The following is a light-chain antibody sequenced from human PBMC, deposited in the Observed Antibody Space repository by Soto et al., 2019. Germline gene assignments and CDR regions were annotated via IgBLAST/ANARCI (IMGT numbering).Light chain of an antibody. CDR1: NSNIGSNT. Sequence: QSVLTQPPSASGTPGQRVTFSCSGSNSNIGSNTVNWYQQLPGTAPKLLIYSNNQRPSGVPDRFSGSKSGTSASLAISGLQSEDEAAYYCAAWDDSLNGYVFGTGTKLTVL. CDR2: SNN. J-gene: IGLJ1*01. V-gene: IGLV1-44*01. CDR3: AAWDDSLNGYV.